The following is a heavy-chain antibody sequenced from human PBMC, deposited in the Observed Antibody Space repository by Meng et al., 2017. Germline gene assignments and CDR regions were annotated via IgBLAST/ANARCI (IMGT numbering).Heavy chain of an antibody. V-gene: IGHV3-33*08. CDR3: AREAGRDATVVTTPGY. CDR2: IWYDGSNK. D-gene: IGHD4-23*01. Sequence: GESLKISCAASGFTFSSYEMNWVRQAPGKGLEWVAVIWYDGSNKYYADSVKGRFTISRDNSKNTLYLQMNSLRAEDTAVYYCAREAGRDATVVTTPGYWGQGTLVTVSS. J-gene: IGHJ4*02. CDR1: GFTFSSYE.